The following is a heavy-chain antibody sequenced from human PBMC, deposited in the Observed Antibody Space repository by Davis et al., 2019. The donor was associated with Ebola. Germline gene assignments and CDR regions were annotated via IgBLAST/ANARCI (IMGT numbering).Heavy chain of an antibody. D-gene: IGHD7-27*01. CDR2: ISYDGSEK. CDR1: GFTFRTYA. V-gene: IGHV3-30-3*01. J-gene: IGHJ4*02. Sequence: SCAASGFTFRTYAIHWVRQAPGKGLEWVALISYDGSEKYYGDSVKGRFTISRDNSKNTLSLQMNSLSTEDTAMYYCARESLGLDSWGQGTLVTVSS. CDR3: ARESLGLDS.